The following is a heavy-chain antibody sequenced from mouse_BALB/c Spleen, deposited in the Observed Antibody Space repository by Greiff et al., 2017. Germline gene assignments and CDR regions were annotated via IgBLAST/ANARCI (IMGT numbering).Heavy chain of an antibody. CDR2: IWSGGST. CDR1: GFSLTSYG. V-gene: IGHV2-2*02. D-gene: IGHD2-3*01. J-gene: IGHJ4*01. Sequence: VQLKESGPGLVQPSQSLSITCTVSGFSLTSYGVHWVRQSPGKGLEWLGVIWSGGSTDYNAAFISRLSISKDNSKSQVFFKMNSLQANDTAIYYCARTYDGSYSAMDYWGQGTSVTVSS. CDR3: ARTYDGSYSAMDY.